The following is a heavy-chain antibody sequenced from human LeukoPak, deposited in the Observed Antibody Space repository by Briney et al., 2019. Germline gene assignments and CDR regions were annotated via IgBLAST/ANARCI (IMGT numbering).Heavy chain of an antibody. D-gene: IGHD6-13*01. CDR3: AKGWYYFDH. Sequence: PVGSLRLSCAASGFTFSSYAVSWVRQAPGKGLEWVSAISAAGDNTYYADSVKGRFTISRDNSKNTLYVQLNSLRAEDTAIYYCAKGWYYFDHWGQGTLVSVSS. CDR1: GFTFSSYA. V-gene: IGHV3-23*01. CDR2: ISAAGDNT. J-gene: IGHJ4*02.